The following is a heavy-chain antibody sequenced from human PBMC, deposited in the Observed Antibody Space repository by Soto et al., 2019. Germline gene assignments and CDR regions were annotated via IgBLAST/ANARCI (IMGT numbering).Heavy chain of an antibody. D-gene: IGHD1-26*01. CDR1: GYSFTSYW. V-gene: IGHV5-51*01. Sequence: GESLKISCKGSGYSFTSYWSGWVRQMPGKGLEWMGIIYPGDSDTRYSPSFQGQVTISADKSISTAYLQWSSLKASDTAMYYCASPSGSYSHAFDIWGQGTMVTVSS. CDR2: IYPGDSDT. J-gene: IGHJ3*02. CDR3: ASPSGSYSHAFDI.